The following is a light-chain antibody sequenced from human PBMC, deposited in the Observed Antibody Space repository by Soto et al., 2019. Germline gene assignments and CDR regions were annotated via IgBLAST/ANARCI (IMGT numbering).Light chain of an antibody. CDR2: AAS. V-gene: IGKV3-20*01. CDR1: LSVASNY. J-gene: IGKJ1*01. Sequence: ELVLTQSPGTLPLSPGERATLSCRASLSVASNYVAWYQQKPGQAPRLLIYAASGRATGIPDRFSGGGSGTDFTLTISRLEPEDFAVYSCQQYGSAQWTFGQGTKLEIK. CDR3: QQYGSAQWT.